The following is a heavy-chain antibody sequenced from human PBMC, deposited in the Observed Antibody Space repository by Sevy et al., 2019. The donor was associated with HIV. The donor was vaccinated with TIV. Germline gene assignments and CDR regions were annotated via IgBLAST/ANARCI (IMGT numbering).Heavy chain of an antibody. CDR2: MSYNGNKK. J-gene: IGHJ4*02. V-gene: IGHV3-30*04. CDR1: GFSFSRSP. D-gene: IGHD5-18*01. CDR3: AKDGIQLWYYFDY. Sequence: GGSLRLSCATSGFSFSRSPMHWVRQAPGKGLEWVAVMSYNGNKKYNEDSVKGRFTISRDDPKNTLYLQMNSLRAEDTAVYYCAKDGIQLWYYFDYWGQGTLVTVSS.